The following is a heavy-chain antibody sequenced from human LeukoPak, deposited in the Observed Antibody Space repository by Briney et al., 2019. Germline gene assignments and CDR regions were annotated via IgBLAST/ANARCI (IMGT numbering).Heavy chain of an antibody. D-gene: IGHD6-13*01. CDR3: ARDSKDSSSWFGYYYYYYMDV. CDR2: ISSSSSYI. J-gene: IGHJ6*03. CDR1: GFTFSSYG. Sequence: GGSLRLSCAASGFTFSSYGMSWVRQAPGKGLEWVSSISSSSSYIYYADSVKGRFTISRDNAKNSLYLQMNSLRAEDTAVYYCARDSKDSSSWFGYYYYYYMDVWGKGTTVTISS. V-gene: IGHV3-21*01.